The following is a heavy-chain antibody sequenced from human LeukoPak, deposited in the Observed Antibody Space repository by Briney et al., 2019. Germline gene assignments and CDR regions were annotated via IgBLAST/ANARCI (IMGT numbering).Heavy chain of an antibody. J-gene: IGHJ4*02. D-gene: IGHD2-15*01. Sequence: GGSLRLSCAASGFTFSSYGMHWVRQAPGKGLEWVAFIRYDGSNKYYADSVKGRFTISRDNSKNTLYLQMNSLRAEDTAVYYCAKNLVVVVAASLDYWGQGTLVTVSS. CDR3: AKNLVVVVAASLDY. V-gene: IGHV3-30*02. CDR1: GFTFSSYG. CDR2: IRYDGSNK.